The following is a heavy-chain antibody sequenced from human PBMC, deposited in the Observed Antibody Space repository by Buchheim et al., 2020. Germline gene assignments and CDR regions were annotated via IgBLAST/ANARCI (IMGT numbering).Heavy chain of an antibody. CDR1: GFTFGRYW. Sequence: EVQVVESGGGFVQPGGSLRLSCAASGFTFGRYWMHWVRQAPGGALVWVSRINEDGSHTTYTDSVKGRFTISRDNAKNTLYLQMNSLTAEDTAVYYCSKDMSSAEDSWGQGTL. V-gene: IGHV3-74*03. CDR3: SKDMSSAEDS. CDR2: INEDGSHT. D-gene: IGHD2-15*01. J-gene: IGHJ4*02.